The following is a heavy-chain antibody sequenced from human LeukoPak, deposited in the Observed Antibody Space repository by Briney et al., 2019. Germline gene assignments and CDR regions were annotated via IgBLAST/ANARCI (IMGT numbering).Heavy chain of an antibody. CDR2: INHSGST. D-gene: IGHD3-22*01. CDR1: GGSFSGYY. CDR3: ARDRYYYDSSARYFDY. V-gene: IGHV4-34*01. J-gene: IGHJ4*02. Sequence: PSETLSLTCAVYGGSFSGYYWSWIRQPPGKGPEWIGEINHSGSTNYNPSLKSRVTMSVDTSKNQFSLKLSSVTAADTAVYYCARDRYYYDSSARYFDYWGQGTLVTVSS.